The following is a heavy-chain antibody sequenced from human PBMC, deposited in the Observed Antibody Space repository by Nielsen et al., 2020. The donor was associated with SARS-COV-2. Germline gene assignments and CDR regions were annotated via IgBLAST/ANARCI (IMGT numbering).Heavy chain of an antibody. CDR3: ASGRAGSYYVY. Sequence: GESLKISCAASGFTFSSYSMNWVRQAPGKGLEWVSYISSSSSTIYYADSVKGRFTISRDNAKNSLYLQMNSLRAEDTAVYYCASGRAGSYYVYWGQGTLVTVSS. CDR2: ISSSSSTI. D-gene: IGHD1-26*01. CDR1: GFTFSSYS. V-gene: IGHV3-48*04. J-gene: IGHJ4*02.